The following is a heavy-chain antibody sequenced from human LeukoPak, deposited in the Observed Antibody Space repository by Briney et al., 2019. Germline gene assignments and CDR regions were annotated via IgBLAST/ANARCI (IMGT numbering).Heavy chain of an antibody. J-gene: IGHJ4*02. CDR1: GFTFSSYG. CDR3: AKGGDPLLWFGELAN. V-gene: IGHV3-30*02. CDR2: IRYDGSKK. D-gene: IGHD3-10*01. Sequence: GGSLRLSCAASGFTFSSYGMHWVRQAPGKGLEWVAFIRYDGSKKYYADSVKGRFTISRDNSKNKLYLQMNSLGAEDTAVYYCAKGGDPLLWFGELANWGQGTLVTVSS.